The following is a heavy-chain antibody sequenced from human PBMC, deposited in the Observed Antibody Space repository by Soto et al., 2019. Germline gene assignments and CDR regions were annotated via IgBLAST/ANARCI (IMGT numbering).Heavy chain of an antibody. V-gene: IGHV1-8*01. D-gene: IGHD6-19*01. CDR3: AGRDGWERNWFDS. CDR2: VNPTRANT. Sequence: QVQLVQSGAEVQKPGASVKVSCKASGYRFSHYDRNWVRQSPGQGLEWMGWVNPTRANTGYARQFRGRLTLTTNTSITTAYRELSSLTSEHTAVYYCAGRDGWERNWFDSWGQGTLVTVSS. CDR1: GYRFSHYD. J-gene: IGHJ5*01.